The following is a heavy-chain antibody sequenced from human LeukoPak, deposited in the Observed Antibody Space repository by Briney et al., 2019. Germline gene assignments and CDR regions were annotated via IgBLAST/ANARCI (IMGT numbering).Heavy chain of an antibody. J-gene: IGHJ4*02. CDR2: IGSSGGST. CDR1: GFTFSSYA. Sequence: GGSLRLSCAASGFTFSSYAMSWVRQAPGKGLEWVSTIGSSGGSTYYADSVKGRFTISRDNSKNTLYLQMNSLRAEDTAVYYCAKGVATYYDILTGYYVTPGFDYWGQGTLVTVSS. CDR3: AKGVATYYDILTGYYVTPGFDY. D-gene: IGHD3-9*01. V-gene: IGHV3-23*01.